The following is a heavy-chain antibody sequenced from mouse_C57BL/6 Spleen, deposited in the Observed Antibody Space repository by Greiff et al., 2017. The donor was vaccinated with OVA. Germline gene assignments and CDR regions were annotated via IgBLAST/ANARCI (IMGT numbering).Heavy chain of an antibody. J-gene: IGHJ2*01. CDR3: ARRGLTAPFDY. D-gene: IGHD4-1*01. CDR2: IYPGDGDT. Sequence: VKLMESGPELVKPGASVKIFCKASGYAFSSSWMNWVKQRPGKGLEWIGRIYPGDGDTNYNGKFKGKATLTADKSSSTAYMQLSSLTSEDSAVCVCARRGLTAPFDYWGQGTTLTVSS. V-gene: IGHV1-82*01. CDR1: GYAFSSSW.